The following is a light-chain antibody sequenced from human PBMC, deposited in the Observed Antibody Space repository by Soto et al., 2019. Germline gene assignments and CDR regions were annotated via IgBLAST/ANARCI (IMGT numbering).Light chain of an antibody. CDR3: QQYVG. J-gene: IGKJ5*01. CDR1: QSVSSSY. Sequence: EIVLTQSPCTLSLSPGERTTLACRASQSVSSSYLARYQQKPGLAHRLLIDGASGRATAIPDRFSGSGSGTDFTLTISRLEPEAVAVSYCQQYVGFGQGTRLESK. V-gene: IGKV3-20*01. CDR2: GAS.